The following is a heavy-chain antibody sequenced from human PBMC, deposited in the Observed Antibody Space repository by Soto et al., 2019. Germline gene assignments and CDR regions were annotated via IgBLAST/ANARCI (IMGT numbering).Heavy chain of an antibody. CDR1: GFTFSTYS. CDR2: ISSSSNTI. J-gene: IGHJ4*02. D-gene: IGHD3-22*01. CDR3: AIMIGTTTYHFDY. V-gene: IGHV3-48*01. Sequence: PGGSLRLSCAASGFTFSTYSMNWVRQAPGKGLEWVSYISSSSNTIFYTDSVKGRFTISRDNSKNTLYLQMDSLRAEDTAVYYCAIMIGTTTYHFDYWGQGTVVTVSS.